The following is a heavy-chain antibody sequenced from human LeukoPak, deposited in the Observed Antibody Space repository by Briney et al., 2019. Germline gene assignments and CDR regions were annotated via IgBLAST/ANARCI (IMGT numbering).Heavy chain of an antibody. Sequence: GGSLRLSCAASGFTFSSYSMNWVRQAPGKGLEWVSSISSGSSYIYYADSVKGRFTISRDNAKNSLYLQMNSLRAEDTAVYYCARDATVTRGVFDYWGQGTLVTVSS. V-gene: IGHV3-21*01. CDR1: GFTFSSYS. D-gene: IGHD4-17*01. CDR3: ARDATVTRGVFDY. CDR2: ISSGSSYI. J-gene: IGHJ4*02.